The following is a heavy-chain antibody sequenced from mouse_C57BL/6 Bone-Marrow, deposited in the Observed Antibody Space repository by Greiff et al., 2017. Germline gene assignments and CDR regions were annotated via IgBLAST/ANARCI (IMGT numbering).Heavy chain of an antibody. Sequence: VQLQQSGPELVKPGASVKLSCKASGYTFTSYDINWVKQRPGQGLEWIGWIYPRNGSTKYNEKFKGKATLTVDTSSSTAYMELHSLTSEDSAVYVCARRGYYYGSSYAMDYWGQGTSVTVSS. CDR3: ARRGYYYGSSYAMDY. J-gene: IGHJ4*01. CDR2: IYPRNGST. CDR1: GYTFTSYD. D-gene: IGHD1-1*01. V-gene: IGHV1-85*01.